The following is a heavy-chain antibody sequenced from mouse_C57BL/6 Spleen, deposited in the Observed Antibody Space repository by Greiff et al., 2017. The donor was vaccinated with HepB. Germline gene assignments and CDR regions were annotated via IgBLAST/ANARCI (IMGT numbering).Heavy chain of an antibody. CDR1: GYTFTSYW. D-gene: IGHD2-1*01. J-gene: IGHJ4*01. CDR3: AREGRGSYGNPYAMDY. Sequence: QVQLQQPGAELVRPGTSVKLSCKASGYTFTSYWMHWVKQRPGQGLEWIGVIDPSDSYTNYNQKFKGKATLTVDTSSSTAYMQLSSLTSEDSAVYYCAREGRGSYGNPYAMDYWGQGTSVTVSS. V-gene: IGHV1-59*01. CDR2: IDPSDSYT.